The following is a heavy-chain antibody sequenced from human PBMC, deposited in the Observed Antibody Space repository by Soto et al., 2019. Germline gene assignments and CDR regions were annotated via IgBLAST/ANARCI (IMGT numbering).Heavy chain of an antibody. CDR2: IKAGNGDT. J-gene: IGHJ4*02. D-gene: IGHD3-3*01. CDR1: GYTFTNYA. Sequence: AASVKVSCKASGYTFTNYAIHWVRQAPGQRLEWMGWIKAGNGDTAYSQKLQGRVTITRDTSASAAYMELSSLRSEDTAIYYCGRDPRIGYHDYWGQGTLVTVSS. CDR3: GRDPRIGYHDY. V-gene: IGHV1-3*01.